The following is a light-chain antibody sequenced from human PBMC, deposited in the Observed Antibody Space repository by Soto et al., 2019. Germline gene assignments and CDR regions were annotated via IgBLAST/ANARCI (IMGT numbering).Light chain of an antibody. CDR3: SSYTSSSTQV. CDR1: SSDVGCYNY. Sequence: QSVLTQPASVSGSPGQSITISCTGTSSDVGCYNYVSWYQQHPGKAPKLMIYEVSNRPSGVSNRFSGSKSGNTASLTISGLQAEDEADYYCSSYTSSSTQVLGTGTKLTVL. CDR2: EVS. J-gene: IGLJ1*01. V-gene: IGLV2-14*01.